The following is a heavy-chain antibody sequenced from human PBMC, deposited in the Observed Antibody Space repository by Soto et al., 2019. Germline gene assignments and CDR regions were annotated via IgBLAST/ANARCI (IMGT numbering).Heavy chain of an antibody. CDR1: GFTFSSYG. V-gene: IGHV3-30*03. CDR3: ATANKQLALDY. J-gene: IGHJ4*02. D-gene: IGHD6-6*01. Sequence: QVQLVESGGGVVQPGRSLRLSCAASGFTFSSYGMHWVRQAPGKGLEWVAVISYEGSNKYYADSVKGRFTISRDNSKNTLYLQMNSLRAEDMAVYYCATANKQLALDYWGQGNLLTVAS. CDR2: ISYEGSNK.